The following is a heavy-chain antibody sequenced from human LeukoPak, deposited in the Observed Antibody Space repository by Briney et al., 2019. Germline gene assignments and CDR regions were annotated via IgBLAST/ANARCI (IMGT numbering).Heavy chain of an antibody. J-gene: IGHJ6*02. CDR3: ARDSSSWSLGYYCGMDV. D-gene: IGHD6-13*01. V-gene: IGHV1-3*01. CDR2: INAGNGNT. Sequence: ASVKVSCKASGYTFTSYAMHWVRQAPGQRLEWMGWINAGNGNTKYSQKFQGRVTITRDTSASTAYMELSSLRSEDTAVYYCARDSSSWSLGYYCGMDVWGQGTTVTVSS. CDR1: GYTFTSYA.